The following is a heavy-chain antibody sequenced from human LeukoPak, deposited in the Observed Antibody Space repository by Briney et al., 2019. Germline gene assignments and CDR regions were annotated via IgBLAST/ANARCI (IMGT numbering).Heavy chain of an antibody. J-gene: IGHJ4*02. CDR1: GFIFSSYA. V-gene: IGHV3-23*01. Sequence: GGSLRLSCAASGFIFSSYAMSWVRQAPGKGLEWVSIISVSGGRTYYADSVKGRFTISRDNSKNTLYLHMNSLRVEDTAVYYCAKTDWELLSVDYWGQGTLVTVSS. CDR2: ISVSGGRT. D-gene: IGHD1-26*01. CDR3: AKTDWELLSVDY.